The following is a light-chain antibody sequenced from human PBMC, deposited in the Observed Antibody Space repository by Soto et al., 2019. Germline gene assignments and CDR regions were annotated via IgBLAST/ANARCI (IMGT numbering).Light chain of an antibody. CDR2: EVS. CDR3: TSYTNTNTPVL. CDR1: SNDVGGYNY. V-gene: IGLV2-14*01. J-gene: IGLJ2*01. Sequence: QSALTQPASVSGSPGQSITISCTGSSNDVGGYNYVSWYQQHPGKAPKLIIYEVSNRPSGVSYRFSGSKSVNTASLTISGLQTEDEADYYCTSYTNTNTPVLFGGGTKLTVL.